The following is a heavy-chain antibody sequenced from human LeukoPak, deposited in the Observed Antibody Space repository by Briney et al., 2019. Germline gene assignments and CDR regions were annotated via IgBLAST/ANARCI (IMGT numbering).Heavy chain of an antibody. CDR1: GFTFSSYW. D-gene: IGHD2-2*02. CDR2: IKQDGSEK. J-gene: IGHJ5*02. CDR3: ARVDTVVIPAGITWFDP. Sequence: PGGSLRLSCAASGFTFSSYWMSWVRQAPGKGLEWVANIKQDGSEKYYVDSVKGRFTISRDNAKNSLYLQMNSLRAEDTAVYYCARVDTVVIPAGITWFDPWGQGTLVTVSS. V-gene: IGHV3-7*03.